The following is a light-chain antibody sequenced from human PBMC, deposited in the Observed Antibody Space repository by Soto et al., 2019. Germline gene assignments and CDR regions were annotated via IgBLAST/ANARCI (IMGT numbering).Light chain of an antibody. J-gene: IGLJ1*01. CDR2: DVS. V-gene: IGLV2-14*01. Sequence: QSVLTQPAAVSGSPGQSITISYTGTSSDVGGHNSVSWYRQDPGKAPKLMIYDVSNRPSGVSDRFSGSKSGNTASLTISGLQIEDEADYYCSSFTSSVTYVFGTGTKVTVL. CDR3: SSFTSSVTYV. CDR1: SSDVGGHNS.